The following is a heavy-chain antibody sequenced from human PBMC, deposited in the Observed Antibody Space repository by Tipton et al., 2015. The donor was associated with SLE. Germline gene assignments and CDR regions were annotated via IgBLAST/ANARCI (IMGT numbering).Heavy chain of an antibody. CDR1: GYSLSRGYY. CDR2: TFHSGSG. J-gene: IGHJ2*01. CDR3: ARQILGGWYFDL. V-gene: IGHV4-38-2*01. Sequence: TLSLTCAVSGYSLSRGYYWGWSRQPPGKGLEWIGSTFHSGSGYYNPSLESRVTMSIGTSKNHVSLKMRSVTAADTAVYYCARQILGGWYFDLWGRGTLVTISS. D-gene: IGHD3-16*01.